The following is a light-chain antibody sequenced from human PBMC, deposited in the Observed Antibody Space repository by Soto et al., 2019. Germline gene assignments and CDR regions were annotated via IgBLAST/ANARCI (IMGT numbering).Light chain of an antibody. CDR2: GVS. Sequence: QSALTQPASASGSPGQSITISCTGTGSDIGNYNYVSWYQQHPGKAPKLMIYGVSNRPSGVSNRFSGSKSGNAASLTISGLQAEDEADYYFSSYTSYTTLWVFGGGTKLTVL. J-gene: IGLJ3*02. CDR1: GSDIGNYNY. V-gene: IGLV2-14*01. CDR3: SSYTSYTTLWV.